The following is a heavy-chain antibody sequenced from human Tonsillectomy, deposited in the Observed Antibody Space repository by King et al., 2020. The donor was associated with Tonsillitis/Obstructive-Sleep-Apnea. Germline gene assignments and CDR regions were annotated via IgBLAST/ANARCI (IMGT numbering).Heavy chain of an antibody. D-gene: IGHD3-3*01. CDR2: ISSSSTYI. CDR1: GFTFSDYN. J-gene: IGHJ3*02. CDR3: ARDCSAVECFLFDAFDI. Sequence: VQLVESGGDLVKPGGSLRLSCAASGFTFSDYNMNWVRQAPGKGLEWVSSISSSSTYIYYADSVKGRFTISRDNAMKSLYLQMNSLRAEDTAVYYCARDCSAVECFLFDAFDIWGQGTLVTVSS. V-gene: IGHV3-21*01.